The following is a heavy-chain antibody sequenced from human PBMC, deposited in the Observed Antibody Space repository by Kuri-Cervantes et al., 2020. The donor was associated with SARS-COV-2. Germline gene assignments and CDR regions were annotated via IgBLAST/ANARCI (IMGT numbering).Heavy chain of an antibody. J-gene: IGHJ5*02. V-gene: IGHV1-2*02. CDR2: INPNSGGT. CDR1: GYTFTGYY. Sequence: ASVKVSCKASGYTFTGYYMHWVRQAPGQGLEWMGWINPNSGGTNYAQKLQGRVTMTTDTSTSTAYMELRSLGSDDTAVYYCARRYSGSYGSYWFDPWGQGTLVTVSS. CDR3: ARRYSGSYGSYWFDP. D-gene: IGHD1-26*01.